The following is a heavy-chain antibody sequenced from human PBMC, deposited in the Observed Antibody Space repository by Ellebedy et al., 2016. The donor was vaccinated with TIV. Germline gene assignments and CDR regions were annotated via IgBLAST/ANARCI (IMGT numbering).Heavy chain of an antibody. CDR2: MKQDGREE. J-gene: IGHJ4*02. CDR1: GFTFSNYW. D-gene: IGHD5-12*01. CDR3: ARDLGHSGYDLFDS. V-gene: IGHV3-7*03. Sequence: GGSLRLSCAASGFTFSNYWMTWVRQAPGKGLEWVANMKQDGREEYYVDSVKGRFFISRDNAKNSLYLQMNSLRAEDTAVYYCARDLGHSGYDLFDSWGQGTLVTVSA.